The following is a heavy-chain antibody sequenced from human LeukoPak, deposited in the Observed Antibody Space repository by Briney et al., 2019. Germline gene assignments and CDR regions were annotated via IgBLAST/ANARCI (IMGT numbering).Heavy chain of an antibody. J-gene: IGHJ4*02. V-gene: IGHV3-30*02. Sequence: GGSLRLSCVVSGMTFDRHGMHWVRQPLGKGLEWLAFIKYDGSRTDYEDSVQGRFTVSRDNSKNTLYLEMNSLRAEDTAIYYCVKDTIFTVDPFDYWGQGTLVTVSS. CDR3: VKDTIFTVDPFDY. CDR2: IKYDGSRT. CDR1: GMTFDRHG. D-gene: IGHD3-3*01.